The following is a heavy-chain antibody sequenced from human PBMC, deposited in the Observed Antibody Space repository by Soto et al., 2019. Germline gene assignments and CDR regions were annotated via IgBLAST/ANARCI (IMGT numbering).Heavy chain of an antibody. D-gene: IGHD3-16*01. CDR1: GGSISSTGYY. CDR2: LSYRGCP. V-gene: IGHV4-39*01. J-gene: IGHJ5*02. CDR3: ATLFWGITGTPGRHVAWFDP. Sequence: SETLSLTGTVSGGSISSTGYYWAWVRQPPWKGLEWIGSLSYRGCPSYNVTLRDRLTISANTTKNQLSLRLHYVTAAATTSYFCATLFWGITGTPGRHVAWFDPWGQGTLVTVSS.